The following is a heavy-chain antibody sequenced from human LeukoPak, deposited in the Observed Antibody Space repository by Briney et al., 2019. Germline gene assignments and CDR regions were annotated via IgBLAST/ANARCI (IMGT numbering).Heavy chain of an antibody. Sequence: GGSLRLSCAASGLTFSTYGMTWVRQAPGKGLEWVSTISNSGGSTHYADSVKGRFTISRDNSKNTVYLQMNSLRAEDTAAYYCAKEMGSYYYGMYVWGQGTTVTVS. J-gene: IGHJ6*02. V-gene: IGHV3-23*01. CDR1: GLTFSTYG. CDR3: AKEMGSYYYGMYV. D-gene: IGHD2-15*01. CDR2: ISNSGGST.